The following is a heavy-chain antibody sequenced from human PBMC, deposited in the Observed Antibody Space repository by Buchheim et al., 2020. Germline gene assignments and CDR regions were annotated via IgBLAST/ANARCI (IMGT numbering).Heavy chain of an antibody. Sequence: QVQLQQWGAGLLKPSETLSLTCAVYGGSFSGYYWSWIRQPPGKGLEWIGEINHSGSTNYNPSLKSRVTISVDTSKNQFSLKLSSVTAADMAVYYCARALRYFDWLLHWFDPWGQGTL. CDR1: GGSFSGYY. CDR2: INHSGST. V-gene: IGHV4-34*01. D-gene: IGHD3-9*01. J-gene: IGHJ5*02. CDR3: ARALRYFDWLLHWFDP.